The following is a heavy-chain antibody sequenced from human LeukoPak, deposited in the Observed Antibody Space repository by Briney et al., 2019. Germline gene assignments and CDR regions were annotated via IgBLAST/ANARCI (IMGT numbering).Heavy chain of an antibody. CDR1: GGSISSYY. J-gene: IGHJ4*02. V-gene: IGHV4-4*07. D-gene: IGHD5-18*01. CDR3: ARGRKYTSGYRVTELGSGYSDY. Sequence: SETLSLTCTVSGGSISSYYWSWIRQPAGKGLEWIGRIHTRGSTNYNPSLKSRVTMSVDTSKNQFSLKLSSVTAADTAVYYCARGRKYTSGYRVTELGSGYSDYWGQGTLVTVSS. CDR2: IHTRGST.